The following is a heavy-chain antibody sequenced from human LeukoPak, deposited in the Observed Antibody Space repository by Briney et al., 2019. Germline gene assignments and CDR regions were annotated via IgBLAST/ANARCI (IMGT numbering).Heavy chain of an antibody. V-gene: IGHV1-69*01. Sequence: SVKVSCKTSGGAFSSYDISWLRQAPGQGLEWMGGITPIFGTANYAQKFQGRVTITAVESMSTAYMELSSLRSEDTAVYYCAKGLGAAGGKFDCRGQGTLVTVSS. CDR3: AKGLGAAGGKFDC. CDR2: ITPIFGTA. D-gene: IGHD6-13*01. J-gene: IGHJ4*02. CDR1: GGAFSSYD.